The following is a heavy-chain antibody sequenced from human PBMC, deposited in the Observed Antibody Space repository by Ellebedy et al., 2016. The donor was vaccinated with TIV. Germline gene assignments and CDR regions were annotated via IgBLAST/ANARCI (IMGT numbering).Heavy chain of an antibody. CDR1: GGSFSGHY. Sequence: GSLRLSXAVYGGSFSGHYWSWIRQPPGKELEWIGSIFYSGITDYNPSLKSPVTISVDTSKNQFSLKVHSVTAADTAVYYCARHVGHQLPTKKGFDYWGQGTLVTVSS. V-gene: IGHV4-34*12. CDR2: IFYSGIT. CDR3: ARHVGHQLPTKKGFDY. D-gene: IGHD2-2*01. J-gene: IGHJ4*02.